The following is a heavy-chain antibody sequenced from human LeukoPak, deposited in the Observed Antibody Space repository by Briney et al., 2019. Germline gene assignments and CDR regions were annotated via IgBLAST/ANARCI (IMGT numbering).Heavy chain of an antibody. CDR1: GGSITSYY. Sequence: SETLSLTCSVSGGSITSYYWSWIRQPPGKGLEWIAYISYSGSTNYNPSLKSRVSISIDTSKNQFSLKLSSVTAADTAVYYCASGGYCSSGSCYPNWFDPWGQGALVTVSS. CDR2: ISYSGST. CDR3: ASGGYCSSGSCYPNWFDP. J-gene: IGHJ5*02. V-gene: IGHV4-59*01. D-gene: IGHD2-15*01.